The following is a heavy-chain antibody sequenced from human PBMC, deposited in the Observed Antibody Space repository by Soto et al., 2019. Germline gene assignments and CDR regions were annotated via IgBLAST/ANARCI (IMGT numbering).Heavy chain of an antibody. CDR3: ARDLWGYCGADCYPLDV. CDR1: GGSISSYY. V-gene: IGHV4-59*01. J-gene: IGHJ6*02. CDR2: MYNTGST. D-gene: IGHD2-21*02. Sequence: QVRLQESGPGLVKPSETLSLTCTVSGGSISSYYWSWIRQPPGKGLEWIGYMYNTGSTIYNPSLKSRITISVDTSKNQLSLKLNSVTAAATAVYYCARDLWGYCGADCYPLDVWGQGTTVTVSS.